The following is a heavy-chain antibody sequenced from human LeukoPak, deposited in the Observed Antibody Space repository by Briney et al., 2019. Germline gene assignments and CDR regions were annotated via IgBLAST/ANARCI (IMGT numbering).Heavy chain of an antibody. CDR1: GFTFSGYA. V-gene: IGHV3-30-3*01. Sequence: GGSLRLSCAASGFTFSGYAMHWVRQAPGKGLEWVAVISYDGSNEYYADSVKGRFTISRDNSKNTLYLQMNSLSVEDTAVYYCARGRVGPTLFDYWGQGTLVTVSS. CDR2: ISYDGSNE. J-gene: IGHJ4*02. D-gene: IGHD1-26*01. CDR3: ARGRVGPTLFDY.